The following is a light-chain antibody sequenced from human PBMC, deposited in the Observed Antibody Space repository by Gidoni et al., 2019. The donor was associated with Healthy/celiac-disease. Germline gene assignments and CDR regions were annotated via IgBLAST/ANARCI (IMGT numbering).Light chain of an antibody. V-gene: IGKV1-5*03. J-gene: IGKJ2*04. CDR3: QQYNSYRS. CDR2: KAS. Sequence: DIRMTQSPSTLSASVGDRVTITCRASQSISSWLAWYQQKPGKAPKLLIYKASSLESGVPSRFSGSGSGTEFTLTISSLQPDDFATYYGQQYNSYRSFGQGTKLEIK. CDR1: QSISSW.